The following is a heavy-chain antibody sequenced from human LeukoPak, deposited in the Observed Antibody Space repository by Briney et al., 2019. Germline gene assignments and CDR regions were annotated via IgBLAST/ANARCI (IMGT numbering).Heavy chain of an antibody. D-gene: IGHD4-11*01. J-gene: IGHJ6*03. V-gene: IGHV4-59*01. CDR1: GGSISSYY. Sequence: SETLSLTCTVSGGSISSYYWSWIRQPPGKGLEWIGYIYYSGSTNYNPPLKSRVTISVDTSKNQFSLKLSSVTAADTAVYYCARGHSIEPYYYYYYMDVWGKGTTVTVSS. CDR2: IYYSGST. CDR3: ARGHSIEPYYYYYYMDV.